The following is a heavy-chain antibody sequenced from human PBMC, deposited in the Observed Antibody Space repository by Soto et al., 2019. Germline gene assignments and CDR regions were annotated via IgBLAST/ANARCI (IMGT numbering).Heavy chain of an antibody. CDR2: INAGNGNT. Sequence: VASVKVSCKASGYTFTSYAMHWVRQAPGQKLEWMGWINAGNGNTKYSQKFQGRVTITRDTSASTAYMELSSLRSEDTAVYYCARGPSYSNYFYFDYWGQGTLVTVSS. D-gene: IGHD4-4*01. J-gene: IGHJ4*02. CDR3: ARGPSYSNYFYFDY. CDR1: GYTFTSYA. V-gene: IGHV1-3*01.